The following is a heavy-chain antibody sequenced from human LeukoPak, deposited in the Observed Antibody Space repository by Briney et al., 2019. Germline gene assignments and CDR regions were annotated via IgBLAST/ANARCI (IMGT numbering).Heavy chain of an antibody. CDR1: GGSIRSYY. Sequence: SETLSLTCTVSGGSIRSYYWNWIRQAPGKGLEWVGFISYSSYTSYSPSLKSRVAISVDTAKSQFSLRLNSMTAADTAIYYCARGRNDNGGMFFDSWAQGNLVTVSS. J-gene: IGHJ4*02. CDR2: ISYSSYT. CDR3: ARGRNDNGGMFFDS. V-gene: IGHV4-59*01. D-gene: IGHD4-23*01.